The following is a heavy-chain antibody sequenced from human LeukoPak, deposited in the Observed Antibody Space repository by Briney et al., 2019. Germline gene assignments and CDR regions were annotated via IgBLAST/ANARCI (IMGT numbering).Heavy chain of an antibody. D-gene: IGHD1-26*01. CDR1: GFTFSSYA. V-gene: IGHV3-30*04. CDR2: ISYDGSNK. Sequence: GGSLGLSCAASGFTFSSYAMHWVRQAPGKGLEWVAVISYDGSNKYYADSVKGRFTISRDNSKNTLYLQMNSLRAEDTAVYYCAREEARGDWFDPWGQGTLVTVSS. CDR3: AREEARGDWFDP. J-gene: IGHJ5*02.